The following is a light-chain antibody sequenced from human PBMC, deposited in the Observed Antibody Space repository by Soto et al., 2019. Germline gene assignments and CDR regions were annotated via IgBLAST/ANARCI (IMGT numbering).Light chain of an antibody. CDR2: AAS. V-gene: IGKV1-39*01. Sequence: DIQMTQSPSSLSASVGDRVTFTCRASHSISSYLNWYQQKPGKAPKLLIYAASSLQSGVPSRFSGSGSGPLFTPTISRLKPEDFAPYYCQKSYGTPPYFFGRGTKLEI. CDR1: HSISSY. CDR3: QKSYGTPPYF. J-gene: IGKJ2*01.